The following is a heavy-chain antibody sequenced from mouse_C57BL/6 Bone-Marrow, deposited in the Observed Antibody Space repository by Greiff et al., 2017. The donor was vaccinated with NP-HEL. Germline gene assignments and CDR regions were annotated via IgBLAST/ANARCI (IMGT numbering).Heavy chain of an antibody. V-gene: IGHV1-39*01. CDR1: GYSFTDYN. CDR3: ARFGDGYYRYYAMDY. J-gene: IGHJ4*01. Sequence: VQLKEPGPELVKPGASVKISCKASGYSFTDYNMNWVKQSNGKSLEWIGVINPNYGTTSYNQKFKGKATLTVDQSSSTAYMQLNSLTSEDSAVYYCARFGDGYYRYYAMDYWGQGTSVTVSS. CDR2: INPNYGTT. D-gene: IGHD2-3*01.